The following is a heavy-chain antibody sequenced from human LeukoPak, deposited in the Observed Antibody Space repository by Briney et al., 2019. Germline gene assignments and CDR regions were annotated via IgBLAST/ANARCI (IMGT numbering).Heavy chain of an antibody. CDR2: INHSGST. CDR3: ARLRVITYYYDSSGYMPFDY. V-gene: IGHV4-34*01. J-gene: IGHJ4*02. Sequence: PSETLSLTCAVYGGSFSGYYWSWIRQPPGKGLEWIGEINHSGSTNYNPSLKSRVTISVDTSKNQFSLKLSSVTAADTAVYYCARLRVITYYYDSSGYMPFDYWGQGTLVTVSS. D-gene: IGHD3-22*01. CDR1: GGSFSGYY.